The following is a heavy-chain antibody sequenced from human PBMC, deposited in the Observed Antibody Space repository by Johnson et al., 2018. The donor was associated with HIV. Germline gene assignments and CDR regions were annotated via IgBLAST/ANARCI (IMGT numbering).Heavy chain of an antibody. D-gene: IGHD3-22*01. V-gene: IGHV3-53*01. CDR1: GLTVSNIY. J-gene: IGHJ3*01. CDR2: IYSGGNT. CDR3: ASGRPDGSGSYYVDAFHS. Sequence: VQLVESGGGLMKPGGSLRLSCAASGLTVSNIYMSWVRQAPGKGLEWVSVIYSGGNTYYADSVKGRFTLSRDTSKNTVFLQMNSLRAEDTAVYYCASGRPDGSGSYYVDAFHSWGQGTMLTVSS.